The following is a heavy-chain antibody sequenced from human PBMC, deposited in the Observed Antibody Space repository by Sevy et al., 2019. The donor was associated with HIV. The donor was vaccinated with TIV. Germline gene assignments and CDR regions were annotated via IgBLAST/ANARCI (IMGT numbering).Heavy chain of an antibody. CDR1: GFTFSSYA. J-gene: IGHJ6*02. V-gene: IGHV3-64D*06. CDR3: VKAGVYDCSSTSCYAVTRYYYGMDV. Sequence: GGSLRLSCSASGFTFSSYAMHWVRQAPGKGLEYVSAISSNGGSTYYADSVKARFTISREKSKNTLYLQMSSLRAEETAVYYCVKAGVYDCSSTSCYAVTRYYYGMDVWGQGTTVTVSS. CDR2: ISSNGGST. D-gene: IGHD2-2*01.